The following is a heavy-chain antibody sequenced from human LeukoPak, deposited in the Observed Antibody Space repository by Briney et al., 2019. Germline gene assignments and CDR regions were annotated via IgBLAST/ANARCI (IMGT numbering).Heavy chain of an antibody. CDR1: GGSISSSSYY. CDR3: ARYYYDSSGYYPFDY. D-gene: IGHD3-22*01. Sequence: SETLSLTCTVSGGSISSSSYYWGWIRQPPGKGLEWIGSIYYSGSTYYNPSLKSRVTISVDTSKNQFSLKLSSVTAADTAVYYCARYYYDSSGYYPFDYWGQGTLVTVSS. J-gene: IGHJ4*02. V-gene: IGHV4-39*01. CDR2: IYYSGST.